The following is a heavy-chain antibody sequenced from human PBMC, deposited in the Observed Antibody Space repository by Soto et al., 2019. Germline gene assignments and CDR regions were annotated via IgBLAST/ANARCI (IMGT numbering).Heavy chain of an antibody. CDR1: GFTFSSYS. J-gene: IGHJ3*02. CDR3: ARDTIAFGGYDAFDI. D-gene: IGHD3-16*01. CDR2: ISSSSSTI. Sequence: EVQLVESGGGLVQPGGSLRLSCAASGFTFSSYSMNWVRQAPGKGLEWVSYISSSSSTIYYADSVKGRFTISRDNAKNSLYLQINSLRAEDTAVYYCARDTIAFGGYDAFDIWGQGTMVTVSS. V-gene: IGHV3-48*01.